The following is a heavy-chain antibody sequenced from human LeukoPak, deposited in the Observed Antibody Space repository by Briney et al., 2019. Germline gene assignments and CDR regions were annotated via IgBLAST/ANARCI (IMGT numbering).Heavy chain of an antibody. J-gene: IGHJ5*02. CDR1: GYSINSGYY. CDR3: ARAGGLLWFGDPQFDP. Sequence: SETLSLTCTVSGYSINSGYYWGWIRQPPGKGLEWIGSIYHSGSTYYNPSLKSRVTISVDTSKNQFSLKLSSVTAADTAVYYCARAGGLLWFGDPQFDPWGQGTLVTVSS. CDR2: IYHSGST. D-gene: IGHD3-10*01. V-gene: IGHV4-38-2*02.